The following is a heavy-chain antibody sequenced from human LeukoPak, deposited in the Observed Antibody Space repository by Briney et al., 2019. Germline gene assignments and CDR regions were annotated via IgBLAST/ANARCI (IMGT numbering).Heavy chain of an antibody. CDR2: ISNDGSKK. CDR1: GFTFSSYG. J-gene: IGHJ4*02. CDR3: AKDRYSYAFEYSDS. D-gene: IGHD5-18*01. Sequence: GGSLRLSCAASGFTFSSYGMHWVRQAPGKGLDWVAVISNDGSKKYYADSVKGRFTISRDNSKNTLSLQVSSLGTEDTAVYYCAKDRYSYAFEYSDSWGQGTLVTVSS. V-gene: IGHV3-30*18.